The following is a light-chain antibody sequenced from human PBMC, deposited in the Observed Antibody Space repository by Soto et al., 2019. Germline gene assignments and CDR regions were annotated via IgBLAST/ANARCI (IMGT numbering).Light chain of an antibody. J-gene: IGLJ3*02. V-gene: IGLV1-47*01. CDR2: RNN. Sequence: QSVLTQPPSASGTPGQRVTISCSGSYPNIGSNFVYWYQQVPGTAPKLLIYRNNQRPSGVPDRFSGSKSGTSGSLAVSGLRSEDEADYYCAAWDYSLSVWVFGGGTQLTVL. CDR3: AAWDYSLSVWV. CDR1: YPNIGSNF.